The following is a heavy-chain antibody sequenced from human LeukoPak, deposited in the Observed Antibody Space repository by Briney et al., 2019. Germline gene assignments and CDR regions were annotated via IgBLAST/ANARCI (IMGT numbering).Heavy chain of an antibody. CDR1: GFTFDDYA. V-gene: IGHV3-9*01. J-gene: IGHJ4*02. Sequence: GGSLRLSCAASGFTFDDYAMHWVRQAPGKGLEWVSGISWNSGSIGYADSVKGRFTISRDNAKNSLYLQMNSLRAEDTALYYCAKDTLFHYYDSSGLDYWGQGTLVTVSS. CDR2: ISWNSGSI. D-gene: IGHD3-22*01. CDR3: AKDTLFHYYDSSGLDY.